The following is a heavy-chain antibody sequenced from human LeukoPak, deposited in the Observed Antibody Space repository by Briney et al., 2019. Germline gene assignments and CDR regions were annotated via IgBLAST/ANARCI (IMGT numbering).Heavy chain of an antibody. J-gene: IGHJ4*02. Sequence: GASAKVSCKASGYTFTSYYMHWVRQAPGQGLEWMGIINPSDGSTTDTEKLQGRVTMTRDTSTSTLYMEVSSLRSEDTAVYCCAREMGATAGAHFDYWGQGTLVTVSS. CDR2: INPSDGST. V-gene: IGHV1-46*04. CDR1: GYTFTSYY. D-gene: IGHD6-13*01. CDR3: AREMGATAGAHFDY.